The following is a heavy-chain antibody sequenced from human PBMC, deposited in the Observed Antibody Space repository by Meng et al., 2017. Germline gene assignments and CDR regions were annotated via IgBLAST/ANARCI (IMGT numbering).Heavy chain of an antibody. CDR1: GFTFSSYS. CDR2: ISSSSSYI. J-gene: IGHJ4*02. CDR3: ARELRRDGYRAKFDY. Sequence: GGSLRLSCAASGFTFSSYSMNWVRQAPGKGLEWVSSISSSSSYIYYADSVKGRFTISRDNAKNSLYLQMNGLRAEDTAVYYCARELRRDGYRAKFDYWGQGTLVTVSS. V-gene: IGHV3-21*01. D-gene: IGHD5-24*01.